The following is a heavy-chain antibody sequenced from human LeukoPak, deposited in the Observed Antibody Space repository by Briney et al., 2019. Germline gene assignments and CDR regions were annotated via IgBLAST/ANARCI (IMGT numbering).Heavy chain of an antibody. V-gene: IGHV5-51*01. CDR1: GDSFTSYW. CDR2: IYAGDSDT. J-gene: IGHJ4*02. D-gene: IGHD3-22*01. Sequence: GESLKISCKGSGDSFTSYWIAWVRQMPGKGLECMGIIYAGDSDTRNSPSFQGQVTISADKSISTAYLQWSSLKASDTAMYYCARQGYYYDSSGQRGDYWGQGTLVTVSS. CDR3: ARQGYYYDSSGQRGDY.